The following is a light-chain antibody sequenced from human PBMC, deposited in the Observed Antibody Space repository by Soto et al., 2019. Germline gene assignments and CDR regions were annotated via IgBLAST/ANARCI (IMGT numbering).Light chain of an antibody. CDR1: SSDIGAYNF. Sequence: QSVLTQPASVSGYPGQSITISCTGTSSDIGAYNFVSWYQQHPGKAPKLMLYDVNIRPSGVSNRFSGSKSGNTASLTISGLQAEYEADYYCTSWTTSTTMIFGGGTKVTVL. V-gene: IGLV2-14*03. CDR2: DVN. CDR3: TSWTTSTTMI. J-gene: IGLJ2*01.